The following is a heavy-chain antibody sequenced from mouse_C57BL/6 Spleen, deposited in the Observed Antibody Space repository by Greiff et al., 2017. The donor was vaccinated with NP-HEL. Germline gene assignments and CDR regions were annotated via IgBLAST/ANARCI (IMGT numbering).Heavy chain of an antibody. CDR1: GYTFTIYW. CDR3: AGHCSNSEAMDY. CDR2: IYPSDSET. D-gene: IGHD2-5*01. V-gene: IGHV1-61*01. Sequence: LQLQQPGAELVRPGSSVKLSCKASGYTFTIYWLDWVKQRPGQGLEWIGNIYPSDSETPYNQKFKDKATLTVDKSSSPAYMRLSSLAYDDSAVYYCAGHCSNSEAMDYWGQGTSVTVSS. J-gene: IGHJ4*01.